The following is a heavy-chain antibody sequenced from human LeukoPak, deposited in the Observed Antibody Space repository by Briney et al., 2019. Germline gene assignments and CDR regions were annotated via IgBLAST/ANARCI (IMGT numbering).Heavy chain of an antibody. CDR2: IYYSGGT. V-gene: IGHV4-59*01. D-gene: IGHD6-19*01. CDR1: GGSISSYY. Sequence: SETLSLTCTVSGGSISSYYWSWIRQPPGKGLEWIGYIYYSGGTNYNPSLKSRVTISVDTSKNQFSLKLSSVTAADTAVYYCARSHPSGRRYYYYGMDVWGQGTTVTVSS. J-gene: IGHJ6*02. CDR3: ARSHPSGRRYYYYGMDV.